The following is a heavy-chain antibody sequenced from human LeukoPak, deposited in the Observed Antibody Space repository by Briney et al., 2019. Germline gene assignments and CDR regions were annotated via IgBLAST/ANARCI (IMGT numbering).Heavy chain of an antibody. Sequence: PGGSLRLSCAASGLSFSIYAMTWVRQGPGKGLELGSGINGRDNGTWYADSVKGRFTISRDNSKNTLYLQMNTLTGEDTAVYYCAKGFYHYFGSGSYTLDLWGQGTQVTVSS. J-gene: IGHJ5*02. V-gene: IGHV3-23*01. CDR2: INGRDNGT. CDR3: AKGFYHYFGSGSYTLDL. CDR1: GLSFSIYA. D-gene: IGHD3-10*01.